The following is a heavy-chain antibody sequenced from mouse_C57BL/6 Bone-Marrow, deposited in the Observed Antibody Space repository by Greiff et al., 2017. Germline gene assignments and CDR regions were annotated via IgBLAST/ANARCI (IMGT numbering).Heavy chain of an antibody. CDR3: ARWGYYGYDAYAMDY. Sequence: QVHVKQSGAELVMPGASVKLSCKASGYTFTSYWMHWVKQRPGKGLEWIGEIDPSDSYTKYTQTFKGQSTLSVDKSYSTACMRLSSLTSEDSAFYYCARWGYYGYDAYAMDYWGQGTSVTVSS. V-gene: IGHV1-69*01. CDR1: GYTFTSYW. J-gene: IGHJ4*01. CDR2: IDPSDSYT. D-gene: IGHD2-2*01.